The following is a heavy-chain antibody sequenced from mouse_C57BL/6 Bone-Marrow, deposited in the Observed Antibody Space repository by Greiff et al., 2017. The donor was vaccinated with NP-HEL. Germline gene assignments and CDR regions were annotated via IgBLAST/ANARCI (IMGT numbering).Heavy chain of an antibody. D-gene: IGHD1-1*01. Sequence: QVQLQQSGAELVRPGTSVKLSCKASGYTFTSYWMHWVKQRPGQGLEWIGVIDPSDSYTNYNQKFKGKATLTVDTSSSTAYMQLSSLTSEDSAVYYCARYYGSSYSAWFAYWGQGTLVTVSA. J-gene: IGHJ3*01. V-gene: IGHV1-59*01. CDR3: ARYYGSSYSAWFAY. CDR2: IDPSDSYT. CDR1: GYTFTSYW.